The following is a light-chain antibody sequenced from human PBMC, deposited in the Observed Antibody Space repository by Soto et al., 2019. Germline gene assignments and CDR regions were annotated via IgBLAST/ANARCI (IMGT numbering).Light chain of an antibody. Sequence: EIVLTQSPATLSLSPGERATLSCRASQSVGRHLAWYQQKPGQAPRLLMYDASNRATGVPARFSGSGSGTDFTLSISSLEPEDFAVYYCQQRNSWPPATFGGGTKVEIK. J-gene: IGKJ4*01. CDR2: DAS. CDR1: QSVGRH. CDR3: QQRNSWPPAT. V-gene: IGKV3-11*01.